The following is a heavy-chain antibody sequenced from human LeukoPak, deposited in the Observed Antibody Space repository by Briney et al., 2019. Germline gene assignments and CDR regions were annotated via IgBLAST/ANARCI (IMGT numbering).Heavy chain of an antibody. CDR2: IKPGGGER. Sequence: GGSLRLSCVGSGFTFSDCWMTWVRQAPGKGLEWVASIKPGGGERYFVDSMKGRSTISRDNAKNSLYLQMNSLRAEDTAVYYCAMYAGSVWLDPRGQGTLVIVSS. J-gene: IGHJ5*02. CDR1: GFTFSDCW. V-gene: IGHV3-7*01. CDR3: AMYAGSVWLDP. D-gene: IGHD2-8*01.